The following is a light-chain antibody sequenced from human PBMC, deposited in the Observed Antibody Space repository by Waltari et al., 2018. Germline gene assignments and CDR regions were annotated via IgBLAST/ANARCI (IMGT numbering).Light chain of an antibody. CDR3: QQRRNWPPLT. CDR1: EDVSIY. Sequence: ETVLTQSPATLSLSPGERATLSCRASEDVSIYLAWYQQKPGQAPRLLIYEASTRATGIPTRFSGSGSGTDFTLTISSLEPEDFALYYCQQRRNWPPLTFGGGTKVE. J-gene: IGKJ4*01. CDR2: EAS. V-gene: IGKV3-11*01.